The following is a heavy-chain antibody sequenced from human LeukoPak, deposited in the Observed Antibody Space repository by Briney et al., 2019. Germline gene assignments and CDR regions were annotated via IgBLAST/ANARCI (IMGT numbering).Heavy chain of an antibody. V-gene: IGHV3-15*01. J-gene: IGHJ4*02. D-gene: IGHD1-14*01. Sequence: GGSLRLSCAASGFTFINAWMTWVRQAPGKGLEWVGRIQSTTNGGTPDYATPVKGRFTISRDDSKNTLYLQMNSLKTEDTAVYYCSSGVGTLDYWGQGALVTVSS. CDR2: IQSTTNGGTP. CDR3: SSGVGTLDY. CDR1: GFTFINAW.